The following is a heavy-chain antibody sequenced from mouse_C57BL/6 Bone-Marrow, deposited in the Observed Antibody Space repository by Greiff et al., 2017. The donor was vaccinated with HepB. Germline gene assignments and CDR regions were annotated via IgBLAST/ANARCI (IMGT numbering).Heavy chain of an antibody. CDR1: GFTFSNYW. V-gene: IGHV6-3*01. CDR3: TKVMVTTFDY. J-gene: IGHJ2*01. Sequence: EVQLVESGGGLVQPGGSMKLSCVASGFTFSNYWMNWVRQSPEKGLEWVAQIRLKSDNYATHYAESVKGRFTISRDDSKSSVYLQMNNLRAEDTGIYYCTKVMVTTFDYWGQGTTLTVSS. CDR2: IRLKSDNYAT. D-gene: IGHD2-2*01.